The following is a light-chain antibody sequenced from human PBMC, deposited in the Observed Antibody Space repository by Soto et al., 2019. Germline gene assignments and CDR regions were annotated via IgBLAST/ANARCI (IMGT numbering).Light chain of an antibody. CDR3: AALDDSLNAVV. CDR2: SNN. Sequence: QSVLTQPPSASGTPGQRVTISCSGSSSNIGSNTVNWYQQLPGTAPKLLIYSNNQRPSGVPDRFSGSKSGTSASLAISGLQSEDEADYYCAALDDSLNAVVVGGGTKLTVL. V-gene: IGLV1-44*01. J-gene: IGLJ2*01. CDR1: SSNIGSNT.